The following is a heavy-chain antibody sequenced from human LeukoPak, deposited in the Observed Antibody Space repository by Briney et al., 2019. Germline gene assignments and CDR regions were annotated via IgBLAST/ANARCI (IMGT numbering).Heavy chain of an antibody. Sequence: GGSLRLSCAASGVTFSSYAMHWVRQAPGKGLEWVAVISYDGSNKYYADSVKGRFTISRDNSKNTLYLQMSSLRAEDTAVYYCARVQAGYSSGRAAFDIWGQGTMVTVSS. D-gene: IGHD6-19*01. CDR1: GVTFSSYA. V-gene: IGHV3-30*04. CDR3: ARVQAGYSSGRAAFDI. CDR2: ISYDGSNK. J-gene: IGHJ3*02.